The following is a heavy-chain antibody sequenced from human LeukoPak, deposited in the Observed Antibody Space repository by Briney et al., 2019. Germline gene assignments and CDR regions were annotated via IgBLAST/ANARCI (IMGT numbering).Heavy chain of an antibody. Sequence: GGSLRLSCAASGFTFSSYAMSWVRQAPGKGLEWVAVIWYDGSNEYYADSVKGRFTISRDNSKNTLYLQMNSLRAEDTAVYYCARARGGDCYSYRGQGTLVTVSS. J-gene: IGHJ4*02. CDR3: ARARGGDCYSY. D-gene: IGHD2-21*02. V-gene: IGHV3-33*08. CDR2: IWYDGSNE. CDR1: GFTFSSYA.